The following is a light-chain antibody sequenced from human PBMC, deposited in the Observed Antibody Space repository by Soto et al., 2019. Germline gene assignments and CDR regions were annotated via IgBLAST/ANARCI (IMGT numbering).Light chain of an antibody. Sequence: EIVLTPSPATLSLSPGGRATVSCRASQSVSSYLAWYQQKPGQAPRLLIYDASNRATGIPARFSGSGSGTDFTLTISSLEPEYFAVYYCQQRSNWPTFGQGTRLEIK. CDR1: QSVSSY. CDR2: DAS. J-gene: IGKJ5*01. CDR3: QQRSNWPT. V-gene: IGKV3-11*01.